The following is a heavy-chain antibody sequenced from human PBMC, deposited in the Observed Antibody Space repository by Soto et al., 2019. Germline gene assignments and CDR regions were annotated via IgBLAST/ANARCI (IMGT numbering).Heavy chain of an antibody. CDR2: INPNSGGT. CDR1: GYTFTDYY. J-gene: IGHJ5*02. Sequence: QVQLVQSGAEVRKPGASVKVSCKASGYTFTDYYIRWVRQAPGQGLGWMGWINPNSGGTNYAQRFQGRVTMTRDTSISTAYMELSRLTSDDTAVYYCARGRHELEPFDPWGQGTLVTVSS. V-gene: IGHV1-2*02. CDR3: ARGRHELEPFDP. D-gene: IGHD1-1*01.